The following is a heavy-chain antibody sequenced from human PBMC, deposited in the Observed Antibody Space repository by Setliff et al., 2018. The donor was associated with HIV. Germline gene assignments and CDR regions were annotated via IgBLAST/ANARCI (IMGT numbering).Heavy chain of an antibody. D-gene: IGHD2-2*01. V-gene: IGHV4-61*09. CDR3: ARGHCSGTNCYGVDYYGMDV. CDR1: GASVTNVLYY. Sequence: SETLSLTCTVSGASVTNVLYYWSWLRQPAGKGLEWIGHIYTSGNSRYTNYNSSLESRVAISLDTSKNQFSLKLTSVTAADTAVYYCARGHCSGTNCYGVDYYGMDVWGQGTTVTVSS. J-gene: IGHJ6*02. CDR2: IYTSGNSRYT.